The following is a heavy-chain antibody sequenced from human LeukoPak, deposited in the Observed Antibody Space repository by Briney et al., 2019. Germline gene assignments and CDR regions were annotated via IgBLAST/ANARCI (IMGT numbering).Heavy chain of an antibody. CDR2: IYPGDSDT. Sequence: GESLKISCKGSEYIFTNYWIGWVRQMPGKGLEWMGIIYPGDSDTRYSPSFQGQVTISADKSISTAYLQWSSLKAPDTAMYYCALGGELYELQHWGQGTLVTVSS. D-gene: IGHD3-16*01. V-gene: IGHV5-51*01. CDR1: EYIFTNYW. J-gene: IGHJ1*01. CDR3: ALGGELYELQH.